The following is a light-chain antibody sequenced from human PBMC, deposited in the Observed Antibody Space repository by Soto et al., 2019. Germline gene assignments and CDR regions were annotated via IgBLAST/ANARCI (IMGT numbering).Light chain of an antibody. CDR2: AAS. V-gene: IGKV1-39*01. CDR1: QSISSY. J-gene: IGKJ2*01. Sequence: DIQMTQSPCSLSSSLGDRVTITCRASQSISSYLNWYQQKPGKAPKLLIYAASSLQSGVPSRCSGSGSGTDFTLTISSLQPEDFATYYCQQSYSTPYTFGQGTKLEIK. CDR3: QQSYSTPYT.